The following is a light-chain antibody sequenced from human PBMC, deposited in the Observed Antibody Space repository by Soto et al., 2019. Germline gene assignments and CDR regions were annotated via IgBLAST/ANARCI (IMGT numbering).Light chain of an antibody. V-gene: IGLV2-11*01. CDR1: TGDVGAYNF. CDR3: CSYAGSFTWV. CDR2: DAS. Sequence: QSALTQPRSVSGSPGQSVTISCTGTTGDVGAYNFVSWYQLHPGKAPKLMIYDASKRPSGVPDRFSASKSGNTASLTISGLQAEDEADYYCCSYAGSFTWVFGGGTKLTVL. J-gene: IGLJ3*02.